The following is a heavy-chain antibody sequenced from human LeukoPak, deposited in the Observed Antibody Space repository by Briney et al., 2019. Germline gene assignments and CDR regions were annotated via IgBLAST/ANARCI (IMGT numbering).Heavy chain of an antibody. J-gene: IGHJ4*02. CDR3: ARGGMVRGTIDY. CDR1: GGSFSGYY. V-gene: IGHV4-34*01. CDR2: INHSGST. Sequence: SETLSLTCALYGGSFSGYYWSWIRQPPRKGLEWIGEINHSGSTNYNPSLKSRVTISVDTSKNQFSLKLSSVTAADTAVYYCARGGMVRGTIDYWGQGTLVTVSS. D-gene: IGHD3-10*01.